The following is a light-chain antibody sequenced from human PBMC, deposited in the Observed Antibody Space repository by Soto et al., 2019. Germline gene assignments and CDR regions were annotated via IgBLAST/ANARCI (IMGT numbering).Light chain of an antibody. Sequence: ETVLTQSPGTLSLSPGERATLSCRASQSVASTYLAWYQQKPGQAPRLLIYAADTRATGIPDRFSGSGSGTDFTLTISGLGAEDFAVYYCQQYGYSSLTFGGGTKVEIK. CDR1: QSVASTY. V-gene: IGKV3-20*01. CDR2: AAD. CDR3: QQYGYSSLT. J-gene: IGKJ4*01.